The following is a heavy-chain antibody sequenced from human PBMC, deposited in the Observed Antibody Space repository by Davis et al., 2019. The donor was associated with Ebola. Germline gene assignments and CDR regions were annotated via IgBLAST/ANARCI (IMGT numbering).Heavy chain of an antibody. D-gene: IGHD1-26*01. J-gene: IGHJ3*01. Sequence: GGSLRLSCAASGFTFSSYSMNWVRQAPGKGLEWVSFISSSSNYIYYADSVKGRFTVSRDNSRNTLYLQMNGLRVEDTAIYYCAKDTSNIWFDVWGQGTMVTVSS. V-gene: IGHV3-21*04. CDR2: ISSSSNYI. CDR1: GFTFSSYS. CDR3: AKDTSNIWFDV.